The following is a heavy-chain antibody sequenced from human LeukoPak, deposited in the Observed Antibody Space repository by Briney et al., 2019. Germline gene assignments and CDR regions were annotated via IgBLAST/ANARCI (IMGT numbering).Heavy chain of an antibody. V-gene: IGHV4-34*01. CDR2: INHSGST. CDR1: GGSFSGYY. D-gene: IGHD6-19*01. Sequence: SETLSLTCAVYGGSFSGYYWSWIRQPPGKGLEWIGEINHSGSTNYNPSLKRRVTISADTSKNHFSLKLSSVTAADTAVYYCARGRGGYSSGWYGGHYFDYWGQGTLVTVSS. J-gene: IGHJ4*02. CDR3: ARGRGGYSSGWYGGHYFDY.